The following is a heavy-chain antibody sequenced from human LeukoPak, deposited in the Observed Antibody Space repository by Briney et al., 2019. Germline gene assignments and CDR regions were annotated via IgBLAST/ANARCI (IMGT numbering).Heavy chain of an antibody. J-gene: IGHJ4*02. Sequence: PGGSLRLSCAASGFTFSSYAMSWVRQAPGKGLEWVSAISGSGGSTYYADSVKGRFTISRDNSKNTLYLQMNSLRAEDTAVYYCAKDRAGIQLWARNPQPVGLIDYWGQGTLVTVSS. CDR2: ISGSGGST. V-gene: IGHV3-23*01. CDR1: GFTFSSYA. D-gene: IGHD5-18*01. CDR3: AKDRAGIQLWARNPQPVGLIDY.